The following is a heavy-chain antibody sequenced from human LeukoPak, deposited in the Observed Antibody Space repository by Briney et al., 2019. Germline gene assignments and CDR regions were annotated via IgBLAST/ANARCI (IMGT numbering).Heavy chain of an antibody. V-gene: IGHV1-18*01. CDR1: GYTFTNYG. Sequence: GASVKVSCKASGYTFTNYGISWVRQAPGQGLEWMGWIRAYNGNTNYAQKLQGRVTMTTDTSTSTAYMELRSLRSDDTAVYYCARVPPSWGGSGSYYSPYYYYYMDVWGKGTTVTVSS. CDR2: IRAYNGNT. D-gene: IGHD3-10*01. J-gene: IGHJ6*03. CDR3: ARVPPSWGGSGSYYSPYYYYYMDV.